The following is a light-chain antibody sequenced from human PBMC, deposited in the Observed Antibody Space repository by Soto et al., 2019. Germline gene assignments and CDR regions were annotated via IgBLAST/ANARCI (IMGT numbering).Light chain of an antibody. CDR3: ASYTSSSPPNYV. CDR1: SGDVGGSNS. Sequence: QSALTQPASVSGSPGQSITISCTGTSGDVGGSNSVSWYQHHPGKAPKLLIFEVYNRPSGVSNRFSGSKSGNTATLTISGLQTEDEADYFCASYTSSSPPNYVFGPGTKLHVL. V-gene: IGLV2-14*01. CDR2: EVY. J-gene: IGLJ1*01.